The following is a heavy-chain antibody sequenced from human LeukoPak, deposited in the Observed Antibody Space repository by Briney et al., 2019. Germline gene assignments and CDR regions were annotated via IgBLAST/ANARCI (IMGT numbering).Heavy chain of an antibody. Sequence: SETLSLTCAVYGGSFSGYYWSWIRQPPGKGLEWIGEINHSGSTNYNPSLKSRVTISVDTSKNQSSLKLSSVTAADTAVYYCARDRREVLLWFGETDYFDYWGQGTLVTVSS. V-gene: IGHV4-34*01. J-gene: IGHJ4*02. D-gene: IGHD3-10*01. CDR2: INHSGST. CDR1: GGSFSGYY. CDR3: ARDRREVLLWFGETDYFDY.